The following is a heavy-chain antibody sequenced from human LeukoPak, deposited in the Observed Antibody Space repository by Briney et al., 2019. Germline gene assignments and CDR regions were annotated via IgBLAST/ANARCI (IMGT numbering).Heavy chain of an antibody. CDR1: GDSVSSNSAA. J-gene: IGHJ4*02. D-gene: IGHD3-10*01. CDR2: TYYRSKWYN. Sequence: SQTLSLTCAISGDSVSSNSAAWNWTRQSPSRGLEWLGRTYYRSKWYNDYAVSVKNRITINPDTSKNQFSLQLNSVTPEDTAVYYCAREVAMVRGVSIGFDYWGQGTLVTVSS. V-gene: IGHV6-1*01. CDR3: AREVAMVRGVSIGFDY.